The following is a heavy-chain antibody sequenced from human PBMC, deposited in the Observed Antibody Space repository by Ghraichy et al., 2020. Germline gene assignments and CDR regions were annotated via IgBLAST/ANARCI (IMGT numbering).Heavy chain of an antibody. Sequence: GGSLRLSCAASGFTFSSYAMSWVRQAPGKGLEWVSGISGSGGRTYYADSVKGRFTISRDNSKDNSKNTLYLQMNSLRAEDTAVYYCAKAGIAAAGTIFDWYFELWGRGTLVTVSS. J-gene: IGHJ2*01. V-gene: IGHV3-23*01. D-gene: IGHD6-13*01. CDR3: AKAGIAAAGTIFDWYFEL. CDR2: ISGSGGRT. CDR1: GFTFSSYA.